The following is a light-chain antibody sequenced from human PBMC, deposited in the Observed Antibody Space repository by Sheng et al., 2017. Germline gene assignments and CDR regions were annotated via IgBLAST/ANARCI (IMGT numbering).Light chain of an antibody. CDR1: QSVSTW. Sequence: DIQMTQSPSTLSASVGDRVSITCRASQSVSTWLAWYQQKPGKAPKLLIYKASTLQSGVPSRFSGSGSGTEFTLTISSLQPEDFATYYCLQHNSYPWTFGQGTKVEIK. CDR2: KAS. J-gene: IGKJ1*01. CDR3: LQHNSYPWT. V-gene: IGKV1-5*03.